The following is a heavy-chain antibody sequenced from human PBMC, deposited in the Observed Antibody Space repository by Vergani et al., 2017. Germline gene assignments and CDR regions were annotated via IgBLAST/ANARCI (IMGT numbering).Heavy chain of an antibody. CDR1: GYSFNNYA. J-gene: IGHJ4*02. V-gene: IGHV7-4-1*01. D-gene: IGHD6-19*01. CDR2: INPTTGNP. CDR3: ARAKRGRLAVGATDS. Sequence: QVQLVQSGAEVKKPGASVKVSCKASGYSFNNYAIHGVRQAPGQGLEWMGWINPTTGNPTYARAFTGRFVFSLDTSISTAYLQIGSLKAEDTAVYFCARAKRGRLAVGATDSWGQGTLLTVSS.